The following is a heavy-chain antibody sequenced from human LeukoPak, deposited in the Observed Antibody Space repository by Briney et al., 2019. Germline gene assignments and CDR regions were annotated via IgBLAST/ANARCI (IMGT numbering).Heavy chain of an antibody. Sequence: ASVKVSCKASGYTFTSYAMNWVRQAPGQGLEWMGWINPNSGGTNYAQKFQGRVTMTRDTSISTAYMELSRLRSDDTAVYYCALETRNSGYDHWGQGTLVTVSS. D-gene: IGHD5-12*01. CDR1: GYTFTSYA. CDR3: ALETRNSGYDH. J-gene: IGHJ4*02. CDR2: INPNSGGT. V-gene: IGHV1-2*02.